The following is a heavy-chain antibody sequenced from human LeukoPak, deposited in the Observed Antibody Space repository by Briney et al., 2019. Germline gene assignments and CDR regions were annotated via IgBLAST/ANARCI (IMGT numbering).Heavy chain of an antibody. CDR3: ARGGNTAIVY. V-gene: IGHV4-59*01. CDR1: GGSISSYY. D-gene: IGHD5-18*01. J-gene: IGHJ4*02. CDR2: IYYSGGT. Sequence: SETLSLTCTVSGGSISSYYWSWIRQPPGKGLEWIGYIYYSGGTNYNPSLKSRVTISVDTSKNQFSLKLSSVTAADTAVYYCARGGNTAIVYWGQGTLVTVSS.